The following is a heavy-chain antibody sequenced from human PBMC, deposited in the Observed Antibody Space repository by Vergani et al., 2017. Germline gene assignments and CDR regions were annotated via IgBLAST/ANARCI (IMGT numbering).Heavy chain of an antibody. CDR2: ISGSGNTI. V-gene: IGHV3-11*01. CDR1: GFSFSDYY. J-gene: IGHJ4*02. Sequence: VQLVESGGGLVQPGRSLRLSYAASGFSFSDYYMSWIRQAPGKGLEWVSYISGSGNTIFYADSVKGRFTISRDNAKNSVYLQMNSLRAEDTAVYYCASRTSLLPYYFDYWGQGTLVTVSS. CDR3: ASRTSLLPYYFDY. D-gene: IGHD2-2*01.